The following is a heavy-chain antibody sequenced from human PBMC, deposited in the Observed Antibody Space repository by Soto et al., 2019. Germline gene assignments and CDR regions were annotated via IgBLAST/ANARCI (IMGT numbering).Heavy chain of an antibody. CDR1: GFTFSDFY. CDR2: ISSSSSYT. Sequence: QVQLVESGGGLVKPGGSLRLSCAASGFTFSDFYMSWIRQAPGKGLEWVSDISSSSSYTNYADSVKGRFTISRDNAKNSLYLQMNSLRAEDTAVYYCANLRGTGSNSGFDYWGQGTLVTVSS. J-gene: IGHJ4*02. V-gene: IGHV3-11*05. D-gene: IGHD4-4*01. CDR3: ANLRGTGSNSGFDY.